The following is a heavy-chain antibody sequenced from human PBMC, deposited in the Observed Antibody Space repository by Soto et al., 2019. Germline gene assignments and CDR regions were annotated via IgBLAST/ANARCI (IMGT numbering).Heavy chain of an antibody. D-gene: IGHD5-12*01. CDR1: GGSISSGGYY. CDR2: IYYSGST. CDR3: ARRGDDYACGMDV. J-gene: IGHJ6*02. V-gene: IGHV4-31*03. Sequence: SESLSLTCTVPGGSISSGGYYWSWIRQHPGKGLEWIGYIYYSGSTYYNPSLESRVTISVDTSKNQFSLKLSSVTAADRAVYYCARRGDDYACGMDVWGQGTTVTVSS.